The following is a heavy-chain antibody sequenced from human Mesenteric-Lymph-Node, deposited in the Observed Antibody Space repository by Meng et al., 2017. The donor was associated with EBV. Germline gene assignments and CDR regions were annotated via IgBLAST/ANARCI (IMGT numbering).Heavy chain of an antibody. Sequence: QAQLVRAGGEVKKPGAPVKVSCKASGYTFTNYGITWVRQAPGQGLEWMGWINAYNGDTNYAQTLQGRVTMTTDTSTSTAYMELRSLRSDDTAVYYCARVEVGITSGDYWGQGTLVTVSS. D-gene: IGHD2-21*01. CDR2: INAYNGDT. CDR3: ARVEVGITSGDY. V-gene: IGHV1-18*01. J-gene: IGHJ4*02. CDR1: GYTFTNYG.